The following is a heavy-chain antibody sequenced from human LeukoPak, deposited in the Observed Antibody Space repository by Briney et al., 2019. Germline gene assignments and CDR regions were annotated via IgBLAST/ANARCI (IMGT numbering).Heavy chain of an antibody. D-gene: IGHD6-19*01. Sequence: GGSLRLSCAASGFIVSSNYMSWVRQAPGKGLEWVSVIYSGGSTYYADSVKGRFTISRDSSKNTLYLQMNSLRAEDTAVYYCARGYSSGLHFDYWGQGTLVTVSS. CDR3: ARGYSSGLHFDY. CDR2: IYSGGST. V-gene: IGHV3-53*01. J-gene: IGHJ4*02. CDR1: GFIVSSNY.